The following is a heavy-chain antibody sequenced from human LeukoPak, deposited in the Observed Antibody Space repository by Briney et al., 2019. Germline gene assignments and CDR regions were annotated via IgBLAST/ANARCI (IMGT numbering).Heavy chain of an antibody. CDR1: GFTVSSNY. Sequence: GGSLRLSCAASGFTVSSNYMSWVRQAPGKGLEWVSVTYSGGSTYYADSVKGRFTISRDNSKNTLYLQMNSLRAEDTAVYYCARAPDTEFDYWGQGTLVTVSS. D-gene: IGHD5-18*01. V-gene: IGHV3-53*01. J-gene: IGHJ4*02. CDR2: TYSGGST. CDR3: ARAPDTEFDY.